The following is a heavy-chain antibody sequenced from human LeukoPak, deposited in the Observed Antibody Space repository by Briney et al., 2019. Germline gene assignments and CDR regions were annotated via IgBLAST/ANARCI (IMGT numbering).Heavy chain of an antibody. J-gene: IGHJ3*02. Sequence: SETLSLTCSVSGDSISDYYNDYYWTWVRQPAGKGLQWIGRINISGKRDYSPSLQSRVTMSVDTSKNQFSLTLRSVTAADTALYYCARGAVLRFLEWLSNDAFDIWGQGTMVTVSS. CDR2: INISGKR. D-gene: IGHD3-3*01. CDR1: GDSISDYY. V-gene: IGHV4-4*07. CDR3: ARGAVLRFLEWLSNDAFDI.